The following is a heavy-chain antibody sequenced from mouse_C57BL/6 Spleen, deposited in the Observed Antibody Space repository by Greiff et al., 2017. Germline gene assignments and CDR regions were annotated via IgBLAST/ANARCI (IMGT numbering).Heavy chain of an antibody. CDR3: ARCGCYQESAYAMDY. CDR2: IDPSDSYT. CDR1: GFTFTSYW. J-gene: IGHJ4*01. V-gene: IGHV1-69*01. Sequence: VQLQQSGAELVMPGASVKLSCNASGFTFTSYWMHWVQQRPGQGLEWIGEIDPSDSYTKYNQKFKGKYTLTVDKSSSKDYMQLSSLTSKDSAVDYCARCGCYQESAYAMDYWGQGTSVTVSS. D-gene: IGHD1-1*02.